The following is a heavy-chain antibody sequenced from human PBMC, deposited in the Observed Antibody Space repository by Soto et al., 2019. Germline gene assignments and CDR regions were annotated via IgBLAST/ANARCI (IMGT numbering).Heavy chain of an antibody. CDR1: GGSISSGDYY. J-gene: IGHJ6*02. CDR3: ARDGYSGYDSFGWDGMDV. Sequence: SETLSLTCTVSGGSISSGDYYWSWIRQPPGKGLEWIGYIYYSGSTYYNPSLKSRVTISVDTSKNQFSLKLSSVTAADTAVYYCARDGYSGYDSFGWDGMDVWGQGTTVTVSS. D-gene: IGHD5-12*01. CDR2: IYYSGST. V-gene: IGHV4-30-4*01.